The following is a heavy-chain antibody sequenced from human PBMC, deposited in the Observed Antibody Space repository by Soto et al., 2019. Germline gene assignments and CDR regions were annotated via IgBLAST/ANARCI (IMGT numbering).Heavy chain of an antibody. V-gene: IGHV1-69*13. CDR2: IIPIFGTA. J-gene: IGHJ6*02. D-gene: IGHD3-9*01. CDR1: GGTFSSYA. CDR3: ARGTYYDILTGYAIYYYYGMDV. Sequence: ASVKVSCKASGGTFSSYAISWVRQAPGQGLEWMGGIIPIFGTANYAQKFQGRVTITADESTSTAYMELSSLRSEDTAVYYCARGTYYDILTGYAIYYYYGMDVWGQGTTVTVSS.